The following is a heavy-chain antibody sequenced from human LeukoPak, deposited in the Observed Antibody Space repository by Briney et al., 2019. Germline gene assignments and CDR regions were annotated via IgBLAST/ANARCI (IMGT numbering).Heavy chain of an antibody. Sequence: GGSLRLSCAASVFTVSSNYMSWVRQAPGKGLEWVSVIYSGGSTYYADSVKGRFTISRDNSKNTLYLQMNSLRAEETAVYYCSRDLGDSFDYWGQGTLVTVSS. CDR3: SRDLGDSFDY. D-gene: IGHD1-26*01. CDR2: IYSGGST. CDR1: VFTVSSNY. V-gene: IGHV3-53*01. J-gene: IGHJ4*02.